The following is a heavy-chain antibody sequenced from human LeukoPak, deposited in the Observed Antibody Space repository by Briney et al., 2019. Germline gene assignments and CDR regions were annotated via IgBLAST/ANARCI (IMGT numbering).Heavy chain of an antibody. CDR1: GYSFTSYW. Sequence: GESLKISCKGSGYSFTSYWIGWVRQMPGEGLEWMGIIYPGDSDTRYSPSFRGQVTISADKSISTAYLQWGSLKASDTAMYYCARGLRYFDWTLTPEADAFDIWGQGTMVTVSS. J-gene: IGHJ3*02. CDR3: ARGLRYFDWTLTPEADAFDI. V-gene: IGHV5-51*01. CDR2: IYPGDSDT. D-gene: IGHD3-9*01.